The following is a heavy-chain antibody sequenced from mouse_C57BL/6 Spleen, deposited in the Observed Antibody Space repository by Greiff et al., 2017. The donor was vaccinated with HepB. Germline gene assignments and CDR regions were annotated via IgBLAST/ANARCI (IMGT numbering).Heavy chain of an antibody. J-gene: IGHJ2*01. V-gene: IGHV1-61*01. Sequence: VQLQQPGAELVRPGSSVKLSCKASGYTFTSYRMDWVKQRPGQGLEWIGNIYPSDSETHYNQKFKDKATLTVDKSSSTAYMQLSSLTSEDSAVYYCARSIYAGYYVDYWGQGTTLTVSS. CDR2: IYPSDSET. CDR3: ARSIYAGYYVDY. D-gene: IGHD2-3*01. CDR1: GYTFTSYR.